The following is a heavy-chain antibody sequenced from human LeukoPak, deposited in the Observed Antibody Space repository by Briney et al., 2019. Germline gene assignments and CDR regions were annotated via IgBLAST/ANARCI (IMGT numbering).Heavy chain of an antibody. CDR2: IYYSGST. CDR3: ARVVGGSSGYYHYYYMDV. D-gene: IGHD6-6*01. V-gene: IGHV4-59*01. Sequence: SETLSLTCTVSGGSISSYYWSWIRQPPGKGLEWIGYIYYSGSTNYNPSLKSRVTISVDTPKNQFSLKLSSVTAADTAVYYCARVVGGSSGYYHYYYMDVWGKGTTVTVSS. CDR1: GGSISSYY. J-gene: IGHJ6*03.